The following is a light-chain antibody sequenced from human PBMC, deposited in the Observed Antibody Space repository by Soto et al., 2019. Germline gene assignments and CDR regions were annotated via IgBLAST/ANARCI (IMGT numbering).Light chain of an antibody. V-gene: IGLV2-23*01. J-gene: IGLJ2*01. CDR3: CSYAGSSTLDVV. Sequence: QSALTQPASVSGSPGQSITISCTGTSSDVGSYNLVSWYQQHPGKAPKLMIYEGSKRPSGVSNRFSGSKSGNTASLTISGIQAEDEADYYCCSYAGSSTLDVVFGGGTQLTVL. CDR1: SSDVGSYNL. CDR2: EGS.